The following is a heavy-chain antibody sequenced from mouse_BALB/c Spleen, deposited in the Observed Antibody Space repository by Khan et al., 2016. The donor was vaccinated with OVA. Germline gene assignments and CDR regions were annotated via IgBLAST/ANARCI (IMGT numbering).Heavy chain of an antibody. CDR2: IWAGGST. D-gene: IGHD2-3*01. CDR1: GFSLTNYG. J-gene: IGHJ4*01. CDR3: DRFYDPNYAMDY. V-gene: IGHV2-9*02. Sequence: QVQLKESGPGLVAPSQSLSLTCTVSGFSLTNYGVNWVRQPPGKGLEWMGVIWAGGSTNYNSAFMSRLSISKDNPKSQAFLIMNSLQTEDTAMYYCDRFYDPNYAMDYWGQGTSVTVSS.